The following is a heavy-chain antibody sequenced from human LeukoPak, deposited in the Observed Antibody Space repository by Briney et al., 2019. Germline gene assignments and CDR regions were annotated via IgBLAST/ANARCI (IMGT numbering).Heavy chain of an antibody. CDR3: ARGNGAFDI. CDR1: GGSISSYY. J-gene: IGHJ3*02. Sequence: SETLSLTCTVSGGSISSYYWSWIRQPPGKGLEWIGYIYYSGSTNYNPSLKSRVTISVDTSKNQFSLKLSSVTAADTAVYYCARGNGAFDIWGQGTMVTVSS. CDR2: IYYSGST. V-gene: IGHV4-59*12.